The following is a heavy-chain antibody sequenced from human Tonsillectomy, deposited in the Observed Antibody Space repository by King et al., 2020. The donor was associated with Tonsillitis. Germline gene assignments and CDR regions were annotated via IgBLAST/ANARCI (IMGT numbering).Heavy chain of an antibody. J-gene: IGHJ3*02. CDR3: ARGHRELGGAFDI. V-gene: IGHV3-11*01. CDR2: ISSSGNSI. D-gene: IGHD1-7*01. CDR1: GFTFSVSY. Sequence: VQLVESGGGLVKPGGSLRLSCAASGFTFSVSYMSWIRQAPGKGLECVSYISSSGNSIYYADSVNCRFTISRDNAKNSLYLQMNSLRAEDTAIYYCARGHRELGGAFDIWGQGTVVTVSS.